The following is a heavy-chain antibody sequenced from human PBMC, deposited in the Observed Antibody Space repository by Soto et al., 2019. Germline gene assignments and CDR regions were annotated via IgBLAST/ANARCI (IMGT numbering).Heavy chain of an antibody. D-gene: IGHD3-22*01. CDR2: IDPSDSQT. J-gene: IGHJ4*02. CDR3: ARQIYDSDTGPNFQYYFDS. Sequence: GESLKISCKGSGYSFAGYWITWVRQKPGKGLEWMGRIDPSDSQTYYSPSFRGHVTITVTKSITTVFLQWSSLRASDTAMYYCARQIYDSDTGPNFQYYFDSWGQGTPVTVSS. V-gene: IGHV5-10-1*01. CDR1: GYSFAGYW.